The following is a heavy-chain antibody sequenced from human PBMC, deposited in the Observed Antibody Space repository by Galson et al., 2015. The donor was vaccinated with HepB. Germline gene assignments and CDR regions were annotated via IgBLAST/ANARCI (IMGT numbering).Heavy chain of an antibody. D-gene: IGHD6-19*01. J-gene: IGHJ4*01. Sequence: SLRLSCAASGFTVLTKFMTWVRQAPGQGPEWVSVIYSTGSTNYADSVKGRFTISGDSTKNILYPQINSLRAEDTAVYYCTSGEQWPELNYWGRGTLVTVSS. CDR3: TSGEQWPELNY. V-gene: IGHV3-66*01. CDR2: IYSTGST. CDR1: GFTVLTKF.